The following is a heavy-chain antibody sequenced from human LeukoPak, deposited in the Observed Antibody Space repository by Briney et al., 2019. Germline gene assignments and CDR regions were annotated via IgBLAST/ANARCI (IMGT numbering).Heavy chain of an antibody. D-gene: IGHD1-26*01. CDR2: ISAYNGNT. Sequence: GASVKVSCKASGYTFTSYGISWVRQAPGQGLEWMGWISAYNGNTNYAQKLQGRVTMTTDTSTSTAYMELRSLRSDDTAVYCCARDYGKEWELVIDYWGQGTLVTVSS. CDR3: ARDYGKEWELVIDY. J-gene: IGHJ4*02. CDR1: GYTFTSYG. V-gene: IGHV1-18*01.